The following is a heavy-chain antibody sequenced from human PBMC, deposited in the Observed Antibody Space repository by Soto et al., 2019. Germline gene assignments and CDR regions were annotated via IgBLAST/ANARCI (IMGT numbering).Heavy chain of an antibody. J-gene: IGHJ5*02. V-gene: IGHV3-7*04. D-gene: IGHD5-12*01. Sequence: EVQLVESGGGLVQPGGSLRLSCAASGLPFSSYWMNWVRRAPGKGLEWVANIKQDGSESYYVDSVKGRFTISRDNAKNSLYLQMNSLRVEDTALYFCAGGAGWLFDRWGQGTLVTVSS. CDR1: GLPFSSYW. CDR3: AGGAGWLFDR. CDR2: IKQDGSES.